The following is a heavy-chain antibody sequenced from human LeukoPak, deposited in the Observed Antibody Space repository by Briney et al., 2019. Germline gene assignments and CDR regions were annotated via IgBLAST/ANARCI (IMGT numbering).Heavy chain of an antibody. Sequence: GGSLRLSCAASGFTFSSYEMNWVRQAPGKGLEWVSYISSSGSTIYYADSVKGRFTISRDNAKNSLYLQMNSLRAEDTAVYYCAKWGDYDILTGYYVSDFWGQGTLVTVSS. CDR2: ISSSGSTI. J-gene: IGHJ4*02. CDR3: AKWGDYDILTGYYVSDF. CDR1: GFTFSSYE. D-gene: IGHD3-9*01. V-gene: IGHV3-48*03.